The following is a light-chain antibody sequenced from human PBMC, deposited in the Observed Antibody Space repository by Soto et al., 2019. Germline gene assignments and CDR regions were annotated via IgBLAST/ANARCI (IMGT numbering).Light chain of an antibody. V-gene: IGKV1-9*01. J-gene: IGKJ4*01. CDR1: QDISRA. Sequence: IQLTQSPSSLSATVGDRVTITCRASQDISRALAWYQQKPGKAPNLLISPASNLQSGVPSRFSGSGSGTDFTFTINGLQPEDFATYWCQQLYGYPLTFGGGSKVEIK. CDR2: PAS. CDR3: QQLYGYPLT.